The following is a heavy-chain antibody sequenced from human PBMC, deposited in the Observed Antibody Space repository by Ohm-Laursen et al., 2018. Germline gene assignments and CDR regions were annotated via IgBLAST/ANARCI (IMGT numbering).Heavy chain of an antibody. CDR2: INIDGST. Sequence: SLRLSCAASGFTVSSNHMSWVRQAPGQGLEWVSLINIDGSTHYAGSVKGRFTISRDSSKNTLYPQMNTVRAEDTAVYYCAGSNRGSWFDPWGQGTLVIVSS. CDR1: GFTVSSNH. D-gene: IGHD3-16*01. V-gene: IGHV3-53*01. CDR3: AGSNRGSWFDP. J-gene: IGHJ5*02.